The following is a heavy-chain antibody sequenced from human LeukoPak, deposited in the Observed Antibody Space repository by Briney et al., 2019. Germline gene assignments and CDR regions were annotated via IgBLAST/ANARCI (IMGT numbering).Heavy chain of an antibody. D-gene: IGHD4-23*01. J-gene: IGHJ3*01. CDR3: AREAGNSPHPDAFDL. CDR2: IIPILGIA. Sequence: SVKVSCQASGGTFSSYAIIWVRQAPGQGLEWMGRIIPILGIANYAQKFQGRVTITADKSTSTAYMELSSLRSEDTAVYYCAREAGNSPHPDAFDLWGQGTMVTVSS. CDR1: GGTFSSYA. V-gene: IGHV1-69*04.